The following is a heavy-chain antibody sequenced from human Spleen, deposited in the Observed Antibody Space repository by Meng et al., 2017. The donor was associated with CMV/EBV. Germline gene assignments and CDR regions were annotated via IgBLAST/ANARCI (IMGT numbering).Heavy chain of an antibody. V-gene: IGHV3-30*04. CDR3: AKMGSGVGDYYYYYYGMDV. D-gene: IGHD1-26*01. CDR2: ISFDGSNK. J-gene: IGHJ6*02. Sequence: GGSLRLSCAASGFTFSTYVMNWIRQAPGKGLEWVAVISFDGSNKYYTDSVKGRFTISRDNSKNTLYLQTKSLRAEDTAVYYCAKMGSGVGDYYYYYYGMDVWGQGTTVTVSS. CDR1: GFTFSTYV.